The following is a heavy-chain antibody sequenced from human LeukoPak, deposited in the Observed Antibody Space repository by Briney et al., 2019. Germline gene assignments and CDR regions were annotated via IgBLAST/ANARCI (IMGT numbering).Heavy chain of an antibody. Sequence: GGSLRLSCAASGLAFSDYWMSWVRQAPGKGLEWVANIKPDGGHQNYVDSVKGRFTISRDNAKNSLYLQMNSLRAEDTAVYYCARQGATGTLLDYWGQGTLVTVSS. V-gene: IGHV3-7*01. CDR1: GLAFSDYW. J-gene: IGHJ4*02. CDR2: IKPDGGHQ. CDR3: ARQGATGTLLDY. D-gene: IGHD1-26*01.